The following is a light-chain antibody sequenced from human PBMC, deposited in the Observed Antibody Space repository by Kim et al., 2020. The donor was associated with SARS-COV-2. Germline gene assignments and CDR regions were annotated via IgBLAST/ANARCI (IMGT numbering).Light chain of an antibody. CDR2: GAS. J-gene: IGKJ1*01. V-gene: IGKV3-15*01. CDR3: HQYNYSPPRT. Sequence: EIVMTQSPATLSVSPGERATLSCRASQSVSNNLAWYQQKPGQAPRLLIYGASTRATGIPARFSGSGSGTEFTLTISSLQSEDFVIYFCHQYNYSPPRTFGQGTKVDIK. CDR1: QSVSNN.